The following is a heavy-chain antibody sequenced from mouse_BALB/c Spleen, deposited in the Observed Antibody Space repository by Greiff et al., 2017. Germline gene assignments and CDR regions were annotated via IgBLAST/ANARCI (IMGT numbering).Heavy chain of an antibody. J-gene: IGHJ2*01. CDR3: ARKYGNPDYFDY. CDR1: GYSITSDYA. V-gene: IGHV3-2*02. CDR2: ISYSGST. Sequence: EVKLMESGPGLVKPSQSLSLTCTVTGYSITSDYAWNWIRQFPGNKLEWMGYISYSGSTSYNPSLKSRISITRDTSKNQFFLQLNSVTTEDTATYYGARKYGNPDYFDYWGQGTTLTVSS. D-gene: IGHD2-10*02.